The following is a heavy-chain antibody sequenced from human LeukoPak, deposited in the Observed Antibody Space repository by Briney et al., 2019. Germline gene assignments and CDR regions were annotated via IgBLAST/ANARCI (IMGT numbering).Heavy chain of an antibody. Sequence: GRSLRLSCAASGFTFDGYAMHWVRQAPGKGLEWVSGISWNSGSIGYADSVKGRFTISRDNAKNSLYLQMNSLRAEDMALYYCARGGGWSGSNWFDPWGQGTLVTVSS. CDR1: GFTFDGYA. D-gene: IGHD3-3*01. CDR3: ARGGGWSGSNWFDP. V-gene: IGHV3-9*03. J-gene: IGHJ5*02. CDR2: ISWNSGSI.